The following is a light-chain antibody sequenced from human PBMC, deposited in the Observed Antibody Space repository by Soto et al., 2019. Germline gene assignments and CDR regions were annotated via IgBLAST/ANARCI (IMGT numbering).Light chain of an antibody. J-gene: IGKJ1*01. Sequence: DIQMTLSPSSLSASVEDRVAITCRASQSISSYLNWYQQKPGKAPKLLIYAASSLQSGVPSRFSGSGSGTDFTLTISSLQPEDFATYYCQQSYSTPRTFGQGTNVDIK. CDR3: QQSYSTPRT. V-gene: IGKV1-39*01. CDR2: AAS. CDR1: QSISSY.